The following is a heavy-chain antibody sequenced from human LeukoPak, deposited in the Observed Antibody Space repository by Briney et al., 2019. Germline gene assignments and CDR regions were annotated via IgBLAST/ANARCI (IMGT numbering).Heavy chain of an antibody. CDR2: ISTSSSYI. J-gene: IGHJ5*02. CDR3: ARGADGVSSNSRGWFDP. D-gene: IGHD2-15*01. Sequence: AGSLRLSCAASGFTFNRYNMNWVRRAPGKGLEWVSSISTSSSYIYYADSVRGRFTVSRDNAENSLYLQMNSLRAEDTAVYSCARGADGVSSNSRGWFDPWGQGTLVTVSS. CDR1: GFTFNRYN. V-gene: IGHV3-21*01.